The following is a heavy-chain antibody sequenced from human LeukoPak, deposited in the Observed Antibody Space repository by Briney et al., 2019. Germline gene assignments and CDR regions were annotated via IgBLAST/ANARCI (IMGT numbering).Heavy chain of an antibody. Sequence: SGGSLRLSRAASGFTVSSNYMSWVRQAPGKGLEWVSVIYSGGSTYYADSVKGRFTISRDNSKNTLYLQMNSLRAEDTAVYYCARETYYDISVSVSVWGQGTMVTVSS. J-gene: IGHJ3*01. V-gene: IGHV3-66*01. CDR1: GFTVSSNY. CDR2: IYSGGST. CDR3: ARETYYDISVSVSV. D-gene: IGHD3-9*01.